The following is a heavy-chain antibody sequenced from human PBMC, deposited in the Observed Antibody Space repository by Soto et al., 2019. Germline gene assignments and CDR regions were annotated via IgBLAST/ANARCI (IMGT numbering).Heavy chain of an antibody. Sequence: GGSLRLSCAASGFTFSSYGMHWVRQAPGKGLEWVAVISYDGSNKYYADSVKGRFTISRDNSKNTLYLQMNSLRAEDTAVYYCAKGDGSYWGQGTLVTVS. V-gene: IGHV3-30*18. CDR1: GFTFSSYG. CDR3: AKGDGSY. CDR2: ISYDGSNK. J-gene: IGHJ4*02.